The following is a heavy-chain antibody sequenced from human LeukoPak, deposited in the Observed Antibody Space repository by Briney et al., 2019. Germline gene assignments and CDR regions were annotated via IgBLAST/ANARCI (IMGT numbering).Heavy chain of an antibody. D-gene: IGHD4-17*01. CDR3: ARHVPAITVTPEDYFDC. V-gene: IGHV5-10-1*01. CDR2: IDPSDSYT. J-gene: IGHJ4*02. Sequence: GESLKISCKGSGYSFTSYWISWVRQMPGKGLEWMGRIDPSDSYTNYSPSFQGHVTISADKSISTAYLQWSSLKASDTAMYYCARHVPAITVTPEDYFDCWGQGTLVTVSS. CDR1: GYSFTSYW.